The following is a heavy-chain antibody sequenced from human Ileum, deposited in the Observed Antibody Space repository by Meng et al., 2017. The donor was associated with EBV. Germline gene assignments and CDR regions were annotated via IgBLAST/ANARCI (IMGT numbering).Heavy chain of an antibody. V-gene: IGHV4-39*01. Sequence: LQLHGSGTGLVKPSETRSLTCTVSGGSISNNAYYWGWIRQPPGKGLEWIGTIYDGGNTYYHPSLKSRLTISVDTSRNQFSLKLSSVTAADTAVYYCATQNWNYEDGYWGQGTLVTVSS. CDR2: IYDGGNT. CDR3: ATQNWNYEDGY. CDR1: GGSISNNAYY. J-gene: IGHJ4*02. D-gene: IGHD1-7*01.